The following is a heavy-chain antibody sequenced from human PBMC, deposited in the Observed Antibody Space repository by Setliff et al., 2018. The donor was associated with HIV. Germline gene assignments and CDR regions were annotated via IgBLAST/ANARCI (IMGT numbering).Heavy chain of an antibody. CDR3: ARRRGQKATGWYYFDF. CDR1: GGPITSNTYF. J-gene: IGHJ4*02. D-gene: IGHD6-19*01. CDR2: IYHSGNT. V-gene: IGHV4-39*01. Sequence: KPSETLSLTCSVSGGPITSNTYFWDWIRQAPGKGLEWIGSIYHSGNTYYNPSLKSRVSISVDTSKRQFSLKLTSVTAGDSALYYCARRRGQKATGWYYFDFWSQGALVTVSS.